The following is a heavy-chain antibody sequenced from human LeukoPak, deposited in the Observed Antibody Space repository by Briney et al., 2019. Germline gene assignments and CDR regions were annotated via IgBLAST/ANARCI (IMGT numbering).Heavy chain of an antibody. J-gene: IGHJ3*02. D-gene: IGHD3-3*01. Sequence: PSETLSLTCTVSGGSISSYYWSWIRQPAGKGLEWIGRIYTSGSTNYNPSLKSRVTMSVDTSKNQFSLKLSSVTAADTAVYYCAKDKGFWSGYPNAFDIWGQGTMVTVSS. V-gene: IGHV4-4*07. CDR1: GGSISSYY. CDR3: AKDKGFWSGYPNAFDI. CDR2: IYTSGST.